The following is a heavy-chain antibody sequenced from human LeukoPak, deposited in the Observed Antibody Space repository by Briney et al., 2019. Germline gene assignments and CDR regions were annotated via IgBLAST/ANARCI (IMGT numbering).Heavy chain of an antibody. CDR2: INHSGST. V-gene: IGHV4-34*01. J-gene: IGHJ4*02. CDR1: SGSFSGYY. D-gene: IGHD2-15*01. Sequence: PSETLSLTCAVYSGSFSGYYWSWIRQPPGKGLEWIGEINHSGSTNYNPSLKSRVTISVDTSKNQFSLKLSSVTAADTAVYYCARRAEMGNCSGGSCYSGYFDYWGQGTLVTVSS. CDR3: ARRAEMGNCSGGSCYSGYFDY.